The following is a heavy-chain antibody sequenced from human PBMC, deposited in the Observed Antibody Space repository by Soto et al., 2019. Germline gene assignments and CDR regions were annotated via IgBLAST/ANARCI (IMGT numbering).Heavy chain of an antibody. CDR3: ARIYSYGQKFDY. CDR1: GFTFSSYA. D-gene: IGHD5-18*01. CDR2: ISGSGGNT. V-gene: IGHV3-23*01. J-gene: IGHJ4*02. Sequence: GGSLRLSCAASGFTFSSYAMSWVRQAPGKGLEWVSGISGSGGNTYYADSVKGRFTISRDNAKNTLYQQMNSLRAEDTAVYYCARIYSYGQKFDYWGQGTLVTVSS.